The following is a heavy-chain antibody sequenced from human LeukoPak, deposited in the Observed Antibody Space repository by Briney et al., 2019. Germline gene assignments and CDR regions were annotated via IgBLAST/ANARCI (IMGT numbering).Heavy chain of an antibody. Sequence: PGESLKISCKGSGYSFTSYWIGWVRQMPGKGLEWMGIIYPGDSDTRYSPSFQGQATISADKSISTAYLQWSSLKALDTAMYYCARRSFRDIVVVPAGAHANDAFDIWGQGTMVTVSS. CDR3: ARRSFRDIVVVPAGAHANDAFDI. V-gene: IGHV5-51*01. J-gene: IGHJ3*02. D-gene: IGHD2-2*01. CDR2: IYPGDSDT. CDR1: GYSFTSYW.